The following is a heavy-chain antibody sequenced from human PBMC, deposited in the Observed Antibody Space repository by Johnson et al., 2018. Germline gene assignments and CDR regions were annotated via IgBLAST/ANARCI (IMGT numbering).Heavy chain of an antibody. V-gene: IGHV3-11*04. CDR2: ISSSGSTI. Sequence: VQLVESGGGLVKPGGSLRLSCAASGFTFSDYYMSWIRQAPGKGLEWVSYISSSGSTIYYADSVKGRFTISRDKAKNSLYLQMNSRRAEDTAGYYCGKDGGGYCSGGSCYSGYYYYMDGWGKGTTVTVSS. CDR1: GFTFSDYY. J-gene: IGHJ6*03. D-gene: IGHD2-15*01. CDR3: GKDGGGYCSGGSCYSGYYYYMDG.